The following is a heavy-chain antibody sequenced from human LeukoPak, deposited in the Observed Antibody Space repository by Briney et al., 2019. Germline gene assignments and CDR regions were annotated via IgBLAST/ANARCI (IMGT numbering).Heavy chain of an antibody. CDR3: ARDPGSSSWYVDY. V-gene: IGHV3-30*04. J-gene: IGHJ4*02. Sequence: GGSLRLSCAASGFTFSSYAMHWVRQAPGKGLEWVAVISYDGSNKYYADSVKGRFTISRDNSKNTLYLQMNSLRAEDTAVYYCARDPGSSSWYVDYWGQGTLVTVSS. CDR1: GFTFSSYA. D-gene: IGHD6-13*01. CDR2: ISYDGSNK.